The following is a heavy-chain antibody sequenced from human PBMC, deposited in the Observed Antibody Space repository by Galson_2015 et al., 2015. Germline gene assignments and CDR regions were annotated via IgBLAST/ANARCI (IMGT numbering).Heavy chain of an antibody. CDR1: GYTFTGYY. V-gene: IGHV1-2*06. CDR2: INPNSGGT. J-gene: IGHJ6*02. D-gene: IGHD2-8*01. CDR3: AREWGYCTNGVCYISEKYGMDV. Sequence: SVKVSCKASGYTFTGYYMHWVRQAPGQGLEWMGRINPNSGGTNYAQKFQGRVTMTRDTSISTAYMELSRLRSDDTAVYYCAREWGYCTNGVCYISEKYGMDVWGQGTTVTVSS.